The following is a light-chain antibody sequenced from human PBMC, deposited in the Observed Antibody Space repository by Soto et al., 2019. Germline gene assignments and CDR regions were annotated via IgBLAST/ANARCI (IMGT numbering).Light chain of an antibody. CDR2: GGS. V-gene: IGKV3-20*01. CDR3: QQYGISPRT. J-gene: IGKJ1*01. CDR1: QSVSSSY. Sequence: EVVLTQSPGTLSLSPGERATLSCRASQSVSSSYFAWDQQKPGQAPRLLIYGGSSRATGIPDRFSGSGSGTDFTLTISRLEPEDFAVYYCQQYGISPRTFGQGTKVEIK.